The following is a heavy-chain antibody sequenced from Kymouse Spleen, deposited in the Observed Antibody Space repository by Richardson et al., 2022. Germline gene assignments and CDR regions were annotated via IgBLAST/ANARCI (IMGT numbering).Heavy chain of an antibody. Sequence: EVQLVESGGGLVKPGGSLRLSCAASGFTFSSYSMNWVRQAPGKGLEWVSSISSSSSYIYYADSVKGRFTISRDNAKNSLYLQMNSLRAEDTAVYYCARDQDDILTGYYYYYYGMDVWGQGTTVTVSS. CDR3: ARDQDDILTGYYYYYYGMDV. V-gene: IGHV3-21*03. CDR2: ISSSSSYI. CDR1: GFTFSSYS. D-gene: IGHD3-9*01. J-gene: IGHJ6*02.